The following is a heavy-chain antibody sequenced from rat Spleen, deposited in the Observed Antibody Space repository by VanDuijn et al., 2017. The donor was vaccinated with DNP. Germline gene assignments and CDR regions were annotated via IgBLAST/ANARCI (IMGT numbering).Heavy chain of an antibody. CDR2: SNNDGKNS. CDR1: GMRFTDYH. D-gene: IGHD1-5*01. J-gene: IGHJ2*01. CDR3: TPQGTGTTRHYFGY. V-gene: IGHV5-7*01. Sequence: EVQLVESGGGLVQPGRSLTLSCVVSGMRFTDYHMAWVRQTPKKGLEWVATSNNDGKNSYYHDSMRGRFTISRDNAKSTLYLQMDSLRSEDTATYYCTPQGTGTTRHYFGYWGQGVMVTVSS.